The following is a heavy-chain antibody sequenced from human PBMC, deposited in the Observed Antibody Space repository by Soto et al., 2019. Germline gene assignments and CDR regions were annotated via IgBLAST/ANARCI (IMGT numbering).Heavy chain of an antibody. D-gene: IGHD1-7*01. CDR2: ISAYNGNT. CDR1: GYTFTSYG. J-gene: IGHJ6*02. CDR3: ARAGNWNYVSCYGMDV. Sequence: ASVKVSCKASGYTFTSYGISWVRQAPGQGLEWMGWISAYNGNTNYAQKLQGRVTMTTDTSTSTAYMELRSLRSDDTAVYYCARAGNWNYVSCYGMDVWGRGTTVTVYS. V-gene: IGHV1-18*04.